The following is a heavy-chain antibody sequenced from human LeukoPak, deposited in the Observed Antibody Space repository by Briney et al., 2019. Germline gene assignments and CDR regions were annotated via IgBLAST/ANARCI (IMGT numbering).Heavy chain of an antibody. CDR3: ARRYYYMDV. CDR1: RSTFSGYA. J-gene: IGHJ6*03. V-gene: IGHV3-23*01. CDR2: ISGSDDST. Sequence: PGGSLRLSCAASRSTFSGYAMNWVRQAPGKGLEWVSSISGSDDSTYYTDSVKGRFTISRDNSKNTLYLQMNSLRAEDTAVYYCARRYYYMDVWGKGTTVTVSS.